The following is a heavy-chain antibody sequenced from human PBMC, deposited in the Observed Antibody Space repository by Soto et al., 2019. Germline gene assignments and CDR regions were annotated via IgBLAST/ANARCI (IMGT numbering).Heavy chain of an antibody. CDR1: GGSISSGDYY. D-gene: IGHD6-6*01. V-gene: IGHV4-30-4*02. CDR2: IYYSGST. J-gene: IGHJ4*02. Sequence: PSETLSLTCTVSGGSISSGDYYWSWIRQPPGKGLEWIGYIYYSGSTYYNPSLKSRVTISVDTSKNQFSLRAEDTAVYYCAKTPKGSSRPMPGYWGQGTLVTVSS. CDR3: AKTPKGSSRPMPGY.